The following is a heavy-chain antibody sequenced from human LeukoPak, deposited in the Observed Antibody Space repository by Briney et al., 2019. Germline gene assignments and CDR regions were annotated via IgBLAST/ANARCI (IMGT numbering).Heavy chain of an antibody. CDR2: ISSSSSYI. J-gene: IGHJ4*02. CDR3: ARGQWIQLWHPDY. V-gene: IGHV3-21*01. D-gene: IGHD5-18*01. Sequence: GGSLRLSCAASGFTFSSYSMNWVRQAPGEGLEWVSSISSSSSYIYYADSVKGRFTISRDNAKNSLYLQMNSLRAEDTAVYYCARGQWIQLWHPDYWGQGTLVTVSS. CDR1: GFTFSSYS.